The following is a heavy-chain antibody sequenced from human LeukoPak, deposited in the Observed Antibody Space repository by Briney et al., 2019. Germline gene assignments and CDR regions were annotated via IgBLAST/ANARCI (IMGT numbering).Heavy chain of an antibody. CDR1: GFTFSSYS. J-gene: IGHJ4*02. Sequence: GGSQRLSCAASGFTFSSYSMNWVRQAPGKGLEWVSYISSSSSTIYYADSVKGRFTISRDNAKNSLYLQMNSLRAEDTAVYYCAKSCSGGSCYSDYWGQGTLVTVSS. CDR3: AKSCSGGSCYSDY. D-gene: IGHD2-15*01. V-gene: IGHV3-48*04. CDR2: ISSSSSTI.